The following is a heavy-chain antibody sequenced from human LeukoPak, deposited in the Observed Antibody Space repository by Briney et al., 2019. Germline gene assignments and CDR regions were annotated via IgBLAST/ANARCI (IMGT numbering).Heavy chain of an antibody. Sequence: TGGSLRLSCAAPGFTFSSDWMHWVRQAPGKGLVCVSYINGDGSSTNYADSVRGRFTISRDNAKKTLYLQMNSLRDEDTAVYYCVRGLGSWGLGTLVTVSS. CDR1: GFTFSSDW. D-gene: IGHD3-16*01. J-gene: IGHJ4*02. CDR2: INGDGSST. CDR3: VRGLGS. V-gene: IGHV3-74*01.